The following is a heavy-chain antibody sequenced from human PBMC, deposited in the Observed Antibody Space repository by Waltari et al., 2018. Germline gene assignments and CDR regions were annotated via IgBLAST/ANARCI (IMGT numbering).Heavy chain of an antibody. V-gene: IGHV1-46*01. CDR3: ALDTGALWMDV. CDR2: INPRCGST. J-gene: IGHJ6*02. D-gene: IGHD2-21*01. Sequence: QVQLVQSGAEVKKPGASVKISCKTSEYTFTSSYIHWVRQAPGQGLEWMGIINPRCGSTSYAQTFQGRVTMTRDTSTSTVYMELSSLRSDDTAVYYCALDTGALWMDVWGQGTTVTVSS. CDR1: EYTFTSSY.